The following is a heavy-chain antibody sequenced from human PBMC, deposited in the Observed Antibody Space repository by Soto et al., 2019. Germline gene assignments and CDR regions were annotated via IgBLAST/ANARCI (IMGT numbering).Heavy chain of an antibody. J-gene: IGHJ3*02. D-gene: IGHD6-19*01. CDR3: ARGEEAVAGDDAFDI. CDR1: CGSMSSCNG. CDR2: IYHSGST. V-gene: IGHV4-4*02. Sequence: SENLPLPCAVSCGSMSSCNGWCWVRQPPGKGLEWIGEIYHSGSTNYNPSLKSRVTISVDKSKNQFSLKLSSVTAADTAVYYCARGEEAVAGDDAFDIWGQGTMVT.